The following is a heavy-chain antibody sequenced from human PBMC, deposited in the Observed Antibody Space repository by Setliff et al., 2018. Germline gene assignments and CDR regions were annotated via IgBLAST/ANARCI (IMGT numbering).Heavy chain of an antibody. D-gene: IGHD3-10*01. CDR1: GFTFSSYA. CDR3: AKNGFGVVALGVNNWFDP. CDR2: ISGSGGST. J-gene: IGHJ5*02. V-gene: IGHV3-23*01. Sequence: GGSLRLSCAASGFTFSSYAMSWVRQAPGKGLEWVSAISGSGGSTYYADSVKGRFTISRGNSKNALYLQMNSLRAEDTAVYSCAKNGFGVVALGVNNWFDPWGQGTLVTVSS.